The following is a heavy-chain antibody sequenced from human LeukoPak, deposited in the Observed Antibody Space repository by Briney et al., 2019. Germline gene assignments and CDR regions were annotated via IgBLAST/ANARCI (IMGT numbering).Heavy chain of an antibody. V-gene: IGHV3-23*01. J-gene: IGHJ4*02. CDR1: GFTFNNYV. CDR2: IDYSGGAT. D-gene: IGHD6-13*01. CDR3: ARGPLIAAAGTW. Sequence: GGSLRLSCAASGFTFNNYVMSWVRQAPGKGLEWVSGIDYSGGATNYADSVQGRFTVSRDNSKNTLYLQMNNLRAEDTAVYYCARGPLIAAAGTWWGQGTLVTVSS.